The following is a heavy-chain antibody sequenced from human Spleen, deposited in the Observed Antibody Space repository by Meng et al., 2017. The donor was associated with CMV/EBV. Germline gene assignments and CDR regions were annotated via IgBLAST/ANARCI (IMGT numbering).Heavy chain of an antibody. D-gene: IGHD2-21*02. V-gene: IGHV3-21*01. CDR1: GFTFNEYN. Sequence: GGSLRLSCAASGFTFNEYNMNWIRQAPGKGLEWVSSISSSSSHIYYADSMKGRFTISRDNAKNSLYLQVKSLRAEDTAVYYCARSPSDSPNYYGMDVWGQGTTVTVSS. CDR2: ISSSSSHI. J-gene: IGHJ6*02. CDR3: ARSPSDSPNYYGMDV.